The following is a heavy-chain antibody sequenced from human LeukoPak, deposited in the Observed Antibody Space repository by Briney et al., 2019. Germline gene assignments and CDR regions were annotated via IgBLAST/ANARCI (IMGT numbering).Heavy chain of an antibody. CDR1: GGSFSGYY. CDR2: INHSGST. V-gene: IGHV4-34*01. Sequence: PSETLSLTCAVYGGSFSGYYWSWIRRPPGKGLEWIGEINHSGSTNYNPSLKSRVTISVDTSKNQFSLKLSSVTAADTAVYYCARLRYDVDYWGQGTLVTVSS. J-gene: IGHJ4*02. D-gene: IGHD3-16*01. CDR3: ARLRYDVDY.